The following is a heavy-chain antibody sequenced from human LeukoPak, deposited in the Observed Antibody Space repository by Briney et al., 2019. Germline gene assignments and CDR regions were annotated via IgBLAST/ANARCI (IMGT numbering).Heavy chain of an antibody. CDR1: GVTFSSNW. J-gene: IGHJ4*02. V-gene: IGHV3-74*01. Sequence: GGSLRLSCSVSGVTFSSNWMHWVRQAPGKGLVWVSRIIGDGSYTSYADSVKGRFTISRDNPKNTLYLQLDSLRAEDTAVYYCARGDGVQLVNWGQGTLVTVSS. CDR3: ARGDGVQLVN. CDR2: IIGDGSYT. D-gene: IGHD1-1*01.